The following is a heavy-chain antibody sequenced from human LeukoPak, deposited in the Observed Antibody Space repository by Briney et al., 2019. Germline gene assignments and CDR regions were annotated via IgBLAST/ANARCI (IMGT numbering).Heavy chain of an antibody. CDR3: ARVTVLRFLEWLLYNDY. V-gene: IGHV1-18*01. J-gene: IGHJ4*02. CDR2: IIAYNGNT. CDR1: GYTFTSYG. Sequence: ASVKVSCKASGYTFTSYGISWVRQAPGQGLEWMGWIIAYNGNTNYSQKLQGRVTMTTDTSTSTAYMELRSLRSDDTAVYYCARVTVLRFLEWLLYNDYWGQGTLVTVSS. D-gene: IGHD3-3*01.